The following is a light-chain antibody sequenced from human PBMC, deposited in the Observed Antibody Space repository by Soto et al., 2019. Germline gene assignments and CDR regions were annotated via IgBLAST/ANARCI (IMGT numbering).Light chain of an antibody. CDR3: SSHISSGNYV. V-gene: IGLV2-14*01. J-gene: IGLJ1*01. CDR1: SSDVGDYNY. Sequence: QSVLTQPASVSGSPGQSITISCTGTSSDVGDYNYVSWYQQHPDKAPKVIIYDVSNRPSGVSNRFSGSKSGNTASLTISGLQAEDEADYYCSSHISSGNYVFGTGTKLTVL. CDR2: DVS.